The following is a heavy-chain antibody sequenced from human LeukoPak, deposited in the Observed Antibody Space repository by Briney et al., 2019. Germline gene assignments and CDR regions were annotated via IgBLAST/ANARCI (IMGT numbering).Heavy chain of an antibody. J-gene: IGHJ4*02. V-gene: IGHV1-24*01. D-gene: IGHD3-10*01. CDR3: ATGVALGPGSSLSFDY. CDR1: GYTLTELS. Sequence: ASVKVSCKVSGYTLTELSMHWVRRAPGKGLEWMGGFDPEDGETIYAQKFQGRVTMTEDTSTDTAYMELSSLRSEDTAVYYCATGVALGPGSSLSFDYWGQGTLVTVSS. CDR2: FDPEDGET.